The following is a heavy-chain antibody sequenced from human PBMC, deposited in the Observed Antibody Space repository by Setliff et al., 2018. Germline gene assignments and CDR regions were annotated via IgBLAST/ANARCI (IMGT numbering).Heavy chain of an antibody. CDR1: GGSITSSSYY. CDR3: AKGGGRYHSDS. Sequence: PSETLSLTCTVSGGSITSSSYYWGWVRQPPGKGLEWIGSIYYDGSIYHNESLKSRVIMSVHYSPSLESRVTISIDKSNNQFSLKMTSMTAADTAVYYCAKGGGRYHSDSWGQGILVTVSS. CDR2: IYYDGSI. J-gene: IGHJ4*02. D-gene: IGHD1-1*01. V-gene: IGHV4-39*07.